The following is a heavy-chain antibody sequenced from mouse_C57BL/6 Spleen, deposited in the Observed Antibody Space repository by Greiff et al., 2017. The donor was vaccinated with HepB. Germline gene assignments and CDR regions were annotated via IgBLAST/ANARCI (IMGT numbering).Heavy chain of an antibody. J-gene: IGHJ3*01. CDR2: IYPGDGDT. Sequence: QVQLKESGAELVKPGASVKISCKASGYAFSSYWMNWVKQRPGKGLEWIGQIYPGDGDTNYNGKFKGKATLTADKSSSTAYMQLSSLTSEDSAVYFCAREGWDAWFAYWGQGTLVTVSA. D-gene: IGHD3-3*01. CDR3: AREGWDAWFAY. CDR1: GYAFSSYW. V-gene: IGHV1-80*01.